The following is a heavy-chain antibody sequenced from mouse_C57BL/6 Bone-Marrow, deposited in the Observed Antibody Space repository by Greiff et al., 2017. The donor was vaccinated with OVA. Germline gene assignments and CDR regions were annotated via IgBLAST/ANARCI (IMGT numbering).Heavy chain of an antibody. Sequence: VKLMESGPGLVAPSQSLSITCTVSGFSLTSYAISWVRQPPGKGLEWLGVIWTGGGTNYNSALKSRLSISKDNSKSQVFLKMNSLQTDDTARYYCARERDYSNYDAMDYWGQGTSVTVSS. J-gene: IGHJ4*01. CDR3: ARERDYSNYDAMDY. V-gene: IGHV2-9-1*01. CDR1: GFSLTSYA. CDR2: IWTGGGT. D-gene: IGHD2-5*01.